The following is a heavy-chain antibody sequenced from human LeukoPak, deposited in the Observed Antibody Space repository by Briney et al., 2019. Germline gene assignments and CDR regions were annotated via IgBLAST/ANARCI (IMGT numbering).Heavy chain of an antibody. CDR3: AADDDSSGYYS. D-gene: IGHD3-22*01. CDR1: GFTFTSSA. Sequence: ASVKVSCKASGFTFTSSAVQWVRQARGQRLEWIGWIVVGSGNTNYAQKFQERVTITMDMSTSTAYMELSSLRSEDTAVYYCAADDDSSGYYSWGQGTLVTVSS. CDR2: IVVGSGNT. V-gene: IGHV1-58*01. J-gene: IGHJ4*02.